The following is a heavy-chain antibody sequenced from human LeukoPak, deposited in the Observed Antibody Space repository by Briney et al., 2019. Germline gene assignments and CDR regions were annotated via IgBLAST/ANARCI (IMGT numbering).Heavy chain of an antibody. CDR2: INPNSGGT. CDR3: AITATPVNAFDI. D-gene: IGHD4-17*01. V-gene: IGHV1-2*02. CDR1: GYTFTGYY. J-gene: IGHJ3*02. Sequence: ASVKVSCKASGYTFTGYYMHWVRQAPGQGLEWMGWINPNSGGTNYAQKFQGRVTMTRDTSISTAYMELSRLRSDDTAVYYCAITATPVNAFDIWGQGTMVTVSS.